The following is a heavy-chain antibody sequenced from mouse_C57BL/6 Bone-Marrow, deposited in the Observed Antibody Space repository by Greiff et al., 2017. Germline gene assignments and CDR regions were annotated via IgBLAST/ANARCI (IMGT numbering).Heavy chain of an antibody. J-gene: IGHJ1*03. D-gene: IGHD2-4*01. Sequence: VQLQQSGAELARPGASVKLSCKASGYTFTSYGISWVKQRTGQGLEWIGEIYPRSGNTYYNEKFKGKATLTADKSSRTAYMELRSLTSEDSAVDYCARGDDYDVDWYFDVWGTGTTVTVSS. V-gene: IGHV1-81*01. CDR1: GYTFTSYG. CDR3: ARGDDYDVDWYFDV. CDR2: IYPRSGNT.